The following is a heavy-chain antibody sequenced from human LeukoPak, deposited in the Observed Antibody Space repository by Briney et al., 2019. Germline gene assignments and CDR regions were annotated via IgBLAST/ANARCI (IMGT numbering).Heavy chain of an antibody. Sequence: SGESLKISCKASGYRFTNYWIGWVRQMAGKGLEWMGSIYPGDSDTRYSPSFQGQVTISADKSISTAYLQWSRLKASDTAMYYCAVKPGYTGSWGTFDSWGQGTLVTVSS. V-gene: IGHV5-51*01. J-gene: IGHJ4*02. CDR2: IYPGDSDT. D-gene: IGHD1-26*01. CDR3: AVKPGYTGSWGTFDS. CDR1: GYRFTNYW.